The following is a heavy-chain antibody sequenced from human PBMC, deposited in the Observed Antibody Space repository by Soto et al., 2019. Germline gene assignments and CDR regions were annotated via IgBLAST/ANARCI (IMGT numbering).Heavy chain of an antibody. V-gene: IGHV2-5*02. D-gene: IGHD3-9*01. CDR3: ANKGPEDWPLDY. CDR2: IYWDDSK. CDR1: GFSLSTSGVG. Sequence: QITLKESGPTLVRPTQTLTLTCAFSGFSLSTSGVGVGWIRQPPGKALEWLAVIYWDDSKHYSPSRRSRLTITTHSSKNQVVLTMTNMDPMDTGTYSCANKGPEDWPLDYWGPGTLVTFSS. J-gene: IGHJ4*02.